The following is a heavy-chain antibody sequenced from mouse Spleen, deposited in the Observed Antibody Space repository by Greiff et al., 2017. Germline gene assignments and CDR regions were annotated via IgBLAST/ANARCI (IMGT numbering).Heavy chain of an antibody. CDR2: ISSGSITI. CDR1: GFTFSDYG. J-gene: IGHJ3*01. Sequence: EVQLVESGGGLVKPGGSLKLSCAASGFTFSDYGMHWVRQAPEKGLEWVAYISSGSITIYYADTVKGRFTISRDNAKNTLFLQMTSLRSEDTAMYYCARSDYYGSSFAYWGQGTLVTVSA. D-gene: IGHD1-1*01. V-gene: IGHV5-17*01. CDR3: ARSDYYGSSFAY.